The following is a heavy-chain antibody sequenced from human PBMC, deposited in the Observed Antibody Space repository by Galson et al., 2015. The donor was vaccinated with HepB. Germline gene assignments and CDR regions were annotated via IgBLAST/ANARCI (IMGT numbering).Heavy chain of an antibody. D-gene: IGHD4-17*01. Sequence: SLRLSCAASGFTFSSYSMNWVRQAPGKGLEWVSYISSSSSNIYYADSVKGRFTVSRDNAKNSLYLQMSSLRAEDTAVYYCTRVGMSTMTTDYDYWGQGTLVTVTS. CDR1: GFTFSSYS. CDR3: TRVGMSTMTTDYDY. CDR2: ISSSSSNI. V-gene: IGHV3-48*01. J-gene: IGHJ4*02.